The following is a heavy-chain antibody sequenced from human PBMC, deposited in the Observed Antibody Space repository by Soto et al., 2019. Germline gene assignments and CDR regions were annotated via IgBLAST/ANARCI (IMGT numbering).Heavy chain of an antibody. D-gene: IGHD2-15*01. CDR3: VRTSLVVAVATREDF. Sequence: EVQLVESGGGLVQPGESLRLSCAASGFTFSTYWMHWVRQAPGKGLVWVSRIDSDGSRITYAYFVKGRFTISRDNAKNTVYLHMNSLTDEDTAVYYCVRTSLVVAVATREDFWGQGTLVTVSS. V-gene: IGHV3-74*01. CDR1: GFTFSTYW. CDR2: IDSDGSRI. J-gene: IGHJ4*02.